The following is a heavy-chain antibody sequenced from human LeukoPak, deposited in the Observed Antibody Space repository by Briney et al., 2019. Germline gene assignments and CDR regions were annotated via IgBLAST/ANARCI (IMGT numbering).Heavy chain of an antibody. V-gene: IGHV4-59*01. CDR2: IYYSGST. J-gene: IGHJ4*02. CDR3: AGRGYSSAFDY. CDR1: GGSFSGYY. Sequence: PSETLSLTCAVYGGSFSGYYWSWIRQPPGKGLEWIGYIYYSGSTNYNPSLKSRVTISVDTSKNQFSLKLSSVTAADTAVYYCAGRGYSSAFDYWGQGTLVTVSS. D-gene: IGHD5-18*01.